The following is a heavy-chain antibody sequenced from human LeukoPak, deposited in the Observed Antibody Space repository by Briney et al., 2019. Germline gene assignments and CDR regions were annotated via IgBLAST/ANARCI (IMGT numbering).Heavy chain of an antibody. CDR2: INAGGSSA. Sequence: GGSLRLSCEASGLPFSNYFMPWVRQAPGEGLMWVSRINAGGSSACYADSVKGRFTVSRDNAKNTPYLQMNGLRVEDTAVYFCVRDDYGMDVWGQGTAVIVSS. CDR3: VRDDYGMDV. V-gene: IGHV3-74*01. CDR1: GLPFSNYF. J-gene: IGHJ6*02.